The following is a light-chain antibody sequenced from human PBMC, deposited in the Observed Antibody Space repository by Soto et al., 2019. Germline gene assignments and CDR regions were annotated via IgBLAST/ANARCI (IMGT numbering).Light chain of an antibody. V-gene: IGKV3-15*01. CDR2: GAS. CDR3: QYDHNWPPYT. CDR1: QRGNSI. J-gene: IGKJ2*01. Sequence: EIVITQAPATLSVSPGERATLACRASQRGNSILAWYQQKSVQAPRLLIYGASTRATGIPARFSGSGSGTEFTLTISSLQSEDFAVYSWQYDHNWPPYTFGQVTKLEIK.